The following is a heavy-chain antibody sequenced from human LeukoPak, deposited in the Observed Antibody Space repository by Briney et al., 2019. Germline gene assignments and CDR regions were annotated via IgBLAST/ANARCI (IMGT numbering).Heavy chain of an antibody. Sequence: SETLSLTCTVSGASISGGSYHWSWIRQPGGKGPEWIGRIYPSGSASYNPSLKGRVTISIDTSKNQFSLTLTSVTAADTAVYYCTRVAYGDNSKHFDYWGQGTPVTVSS. CDR2: IYPSGSA. CDR3: TRVAYGDNSKHFDY. V-gene: IGHV4-61*02. J-gene: IGHJ4*02. CDR1: GASISGGSYH. D-gene: IGHD4-23*01.